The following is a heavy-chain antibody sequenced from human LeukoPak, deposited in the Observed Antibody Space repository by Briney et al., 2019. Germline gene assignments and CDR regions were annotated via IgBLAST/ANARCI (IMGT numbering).Heavy chain of an antibody. V-gene: IGHV4-30-2*01. CDR3: ASSSPRLLPFDC. CDR2: IYHSGST. J-gene: IGHJ4*02. CDR1: GGSISSGGYY. Sequence: SETLSLACTVSGGSISSGGYYWSWIRQPPGKGLEWIGYIYHSGSTYYNPSLKSRVTISVDRSKNQFSLKLSSVTAADTAVYYCASSSPRLLPFDCWGQGTLVTVSS.